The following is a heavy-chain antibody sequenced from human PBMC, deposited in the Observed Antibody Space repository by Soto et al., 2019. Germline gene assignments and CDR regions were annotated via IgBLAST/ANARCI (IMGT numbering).Heavy chain of an antibody. CDR1: GYTFTKYG. J-gene: IGHJ4*02. D-gene: IGHD5-12*01. V-gene: IGHV1-18*01. Sequence: VQLVQSGGEVRKPGASVTVSCRASGYTFTKYGISWVRQAPGQGLEWMGWISADNDNTNYAQNRQGRVTMTTDTSTSTAYMQLRSLRSDDTAVYFCARETSGYDYGLFDFWGQGTLVTVSS. CDR3: ARETSGYDYGLFDF. CDR2: ISADNDNT.